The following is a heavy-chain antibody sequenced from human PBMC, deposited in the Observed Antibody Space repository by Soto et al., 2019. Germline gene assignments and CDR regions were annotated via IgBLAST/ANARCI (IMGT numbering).Heavy chain of an antibody. V-gene: IGHV1-3*01. Sequence: QVQLVQSGAEVKKPGASVKVSCKASGYTFTSYAMHWVRQAPGQRLEWMGWINAGNGNTKYSQKFQGRVTITRDTSASTAYMELSSLRSEDTAVYYCARPPHLYDFWSGYPYYFDYWGQGTLVTVSS. CDR3: ARPPHLYDFWSGYPYYFDY. D-gene: IGHD3-3*01. CDR2: INAGNGNT. CDR1: GYTFTSYA. J-gene: IGHJ4*02.